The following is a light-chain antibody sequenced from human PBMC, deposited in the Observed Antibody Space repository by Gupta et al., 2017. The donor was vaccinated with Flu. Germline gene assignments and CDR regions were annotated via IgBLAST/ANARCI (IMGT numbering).Light chain of an antibody. J-gene: IGKJ2*01. CDR3: QQYEDSPYA. CDR2: GAS. Sequence: EIVLTQSPGTLFLSPGERSTLSCRASHSVSSTYFAWYQQKPGQAPRLLIYGASSRTTGIPDRFSGSGSGTEFTLTISRLEPEDSAVYYCQQYEDSPYAFGQGTKLEIK. V-gene: IGKV3-20*01. CDR1: HSVSSTY.